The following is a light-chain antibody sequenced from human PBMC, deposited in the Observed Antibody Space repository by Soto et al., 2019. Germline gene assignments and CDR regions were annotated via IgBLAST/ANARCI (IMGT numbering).Light chain of an antibody. CDR2: AAS. Sequence: DIQMTQSPSSLSASVGDRVTITCRASQGVSGYLLWYQQRQGRAPKLLIYAASNLLSGVPSRFSGSGSGANFTLTLTSLQPEDLATYYCQQSYRTPHTFGQGTKLETK. CDR3: QQSYRTPHT. CDR1: QGVSGY. V-gene: IGKV1-39*01. J-gene: IGKJ2*01.